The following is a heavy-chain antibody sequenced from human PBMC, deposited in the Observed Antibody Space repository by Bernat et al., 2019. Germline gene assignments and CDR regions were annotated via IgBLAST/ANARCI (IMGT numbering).Heavy chain of an antibody. D-gene: IGHD2-2*01. CDR3: ARDGSYCSITRCVTLEYFQH. CDR1: GFTFSSYA. J-gene: IGHJ1*01. CDR2: ISYDGSNK. V-gene: IGHV3-30-3*01. Sequence: QVQLVESGGGVVQPGRSLRLSCAASGFTFSSYAMHWVRQAPGKGLEWVAVISYDGSNKYYADSVKGRFTISRDNSKNTLYLQMNSLRAEDTAVYYCARDGSYCSITRCVTLEYFQHWGQGTLVTVSS.